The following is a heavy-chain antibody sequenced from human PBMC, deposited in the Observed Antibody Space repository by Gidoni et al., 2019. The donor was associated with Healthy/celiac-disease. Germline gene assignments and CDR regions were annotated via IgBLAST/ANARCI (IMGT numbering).Heavy chain of an antibody. CDR3: RGSYYRLGGDY. CDR2: IKQEGSEK. J-gene: IGHJ4*02. CDR1: GFTFSSYW. V-gene: IGHV3-7*03. D-gene: IGHD1-26*01. Sequence: EVELVESGGGLVQPGGSLRLSCAAAGFTFSSYWRSWGRQAPGKGLEWVANIKQEGSEKYYVDSVKGRFTISRDNAKNSLYLQMNSLRAEDTAVYYCRGSYYRLGGDYWGQGTLVTVSS.